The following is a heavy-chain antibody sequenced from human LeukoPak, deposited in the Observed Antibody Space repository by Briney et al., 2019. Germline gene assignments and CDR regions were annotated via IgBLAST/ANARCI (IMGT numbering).Heavy chain of an antibody. CDR1: GGSFSGYY. V-gene: IGHV4-34*01. J-gene: IGHJ4*02. D-gene: IGHD3-10*01. Sequence: SETLSLTCAVYGGSFSGYYWSWIRQPPGKGLEWIGEINHSGSTNYNPSLKSRVTISVDTSKNQFSLKLSSVTAADTAVYYCAREGFGWFGPHDYWGQGTLVTVSS. CDR2: INHSGST. CDR3: AREGFGWFGPHDY.